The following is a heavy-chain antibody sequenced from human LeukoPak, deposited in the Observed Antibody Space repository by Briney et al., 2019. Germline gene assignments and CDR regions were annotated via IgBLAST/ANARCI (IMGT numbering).Heavy chain of an antibody. Sequence: PGRSLRLSCAASGFTFSSYAMHWVRQAPGKGLEWVAVISYDGSNKYYADSVKGRFTISRDNSKNTLYLQMNSLRAEDTAVYYCAREGHQRNAFDIWAKGQWSPSLQ. CDR1: GFTFSSYA. CDR3: AREGHQRNAFDI. V-gene: IGHV3-30-3*01. CDR2: ISYDGSNK. J-gene: IGHJ3*02.